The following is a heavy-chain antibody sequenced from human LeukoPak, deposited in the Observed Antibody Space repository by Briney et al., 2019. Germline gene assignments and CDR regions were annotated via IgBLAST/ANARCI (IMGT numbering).Heavy chain of an antibody. V-gene: IGHV3-30*18. D-gene: IGHD4-17*01. Sequence: GGSLRLSCAASGFTFDEYAMHWVRQAPGKGLEGVAVISYDGSNKYYADSVKGRFTISRDNSKNTLYLQMNSLRAEDTAVYYCAKGVDYGDYVSHFDYWGQGTLVTVSS. J-gene: IGHJ4*02. CDR3: AKGVDYGDYVSHFDY. CDR2: ISYDGSNK. CDR1: GFTFDEYA.